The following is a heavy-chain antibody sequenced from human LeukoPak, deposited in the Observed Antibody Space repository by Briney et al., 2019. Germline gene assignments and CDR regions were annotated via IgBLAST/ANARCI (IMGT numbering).Heavy chain of an antibody. CDR1: GYTFSSYA. V-gene: IGHV1-18*01. Sequence: GASVKVSCKASGYTFSSYAINWVRQAPGQGLEWMGWISADNGNTNDAQKFQGRVTMTTDTSTSTAYMELRSLRSDDTAVYYCARDEVYGDRDIDYWGQGTLVTVSS. CDR3: ARDEVYGDRDIDY. D-gene: IGHD4-17*01. J-gene: IGHJ4*02. CDR2: ISADNGNT.